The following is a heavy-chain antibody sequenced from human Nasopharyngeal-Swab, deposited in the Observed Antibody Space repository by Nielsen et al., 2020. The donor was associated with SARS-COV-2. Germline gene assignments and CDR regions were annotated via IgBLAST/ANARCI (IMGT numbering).Heavy chain of an antibody. D-gene: IGHD3-10*01. CDR3: ARGGSTIWFGDYYYGMDV. CDR2: ISSSGSTI. J-gene: IGHJ6*02. Sequence: GGSLRLSCAASGFSFSDYYMSWIRQAPGKGLGWVSYISSSGSTIYYADSVKGRFTISRDNAKNSLYLQMNSLRAEDTAVYYCARGGSTIWFGDYYYGMDVWGQGTTVTVSS. V-gene: IGHV3-11*01. CDR1: GFSFSDYY.